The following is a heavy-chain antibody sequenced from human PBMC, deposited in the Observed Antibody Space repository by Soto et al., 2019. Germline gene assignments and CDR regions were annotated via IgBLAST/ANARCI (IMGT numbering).Heavy chain of an antibody. J-gene: IGHJ4*02. Sequence: QVHLVQSGAEVKKPGASVKVSCKASGYTFTSYGITWVRQAPGQGLEWMGWISAHNGNTDYAQKLQGRVIVTRDTSTXXXXXXXXXXXXXXXXXXXXXXXXYGDYWGQGALVT. CDR3: XXXXYGDY. V-gene: IGHV1-18*01. CDR2: ISAHNGNT. D-gene: IGHD1-1*01. CDR1: GYTFTSYG.